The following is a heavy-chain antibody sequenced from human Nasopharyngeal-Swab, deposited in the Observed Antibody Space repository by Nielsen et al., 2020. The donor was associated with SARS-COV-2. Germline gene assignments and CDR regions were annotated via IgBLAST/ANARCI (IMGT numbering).Heavy chain of an antibody. Sequence: GESLKISCAASGFSFNMYTMNWARQAPGKGLEGVSGISSTGDYIHYAASVEGRFTISRDNAKTSLYLQMNSLRAEDSAVYYCVRDTPAMFAYWGQGTLVTVSS. CDR2: ISSTGDYI. CDR3: VRDTPAMFAY. J-gene: IGHJ4*02. CDR1: GFSFNMYT. V-gene: IGHV3-21*01.